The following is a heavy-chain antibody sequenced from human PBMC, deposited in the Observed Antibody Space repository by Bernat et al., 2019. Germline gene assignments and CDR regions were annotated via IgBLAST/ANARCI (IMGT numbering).Heavy chain of an antibody. Sequence: QVQLVQSGAEVKKPGASVKVSCKASGYTFTSYDINWVRQATGQGLEWMGWMNPNSGNTGYAQKFQGRVTMTRNTSISTAYMELSSLRSEDTAVYYCARVHYDFWSGYSSWRWFDPWGQGTLVTVSS. J-gene: IGHJ5*02. CDR1: GYTFTSYD. D-gene: IGHD3-3*01. CDR3: ARVHYDFWSGYSSWRWFDP. V-gene: IGHV1-8*01. CDR2: MNPNSGNT.